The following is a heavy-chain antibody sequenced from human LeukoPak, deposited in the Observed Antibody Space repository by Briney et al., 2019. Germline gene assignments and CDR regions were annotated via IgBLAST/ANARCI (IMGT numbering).Heavy chain of an antibody. CDR1: GDSISSYY. CDR3: ARGGDDYSNYDNYYYYYYMDV. CDR2: IYYSGST. Sequence: PSETLSLTCTVSGDSISSYYWSWLRQPPGKGLEWIGYIYYSGSTNYNPSLKSRVTISVDTSKNQFSLKLSSVTAADTAVYYCARGGDDYSNYDNYYYYYYMDVWGKGTTATVSS. V-gene: IGHV4-59*01. J-gene: IGHJ6*03. D-gene: IGHD4-11*01.